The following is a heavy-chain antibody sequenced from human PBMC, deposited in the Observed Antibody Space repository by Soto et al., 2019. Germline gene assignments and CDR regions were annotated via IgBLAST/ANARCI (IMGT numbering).Heavy chain of an antibody. CDR3: AHRWPLNCDWDEGYFDY. Sequence: QITLKESGPTLVKPTQTLTLTCTFSGFSLSTYGVGVGWIRQPPGKALEWLVFIYWDDDKRYRPSLKSRHTISKDTSKHQVVLTMTNKYPVDTATYFCAHRWPLNCDWDEGYFDYWGQGALFTVSS. CDR1: GFSLSTYGVG. V-gene: IGHV2-5*02. J-gene: IGHJ4*02. D-gene: IGHD1-1*01. CDR2: IYWDDDK.